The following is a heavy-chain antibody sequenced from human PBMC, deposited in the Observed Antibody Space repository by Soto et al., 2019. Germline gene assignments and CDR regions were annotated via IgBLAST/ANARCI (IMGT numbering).Heavy chain of an antibody. D-gene: IGHD5-12*01. CDR2: VSHSGST. CDR3: ARNRYGGYDFDF. J-gene: IGHJ4*02. Sequence: PSETLSLTCAVSSGSITSSNWWSWVRQPPGKGLEWIGEVSHSGSTNYIPSLKSRVTISVDKSRNRFSLRLNSVTAADTAVYYCARNRYGGYDFDFWGQGTLVTVSS. V-gene: IGHV4-4*02. CDR1: SGSITSSNW.